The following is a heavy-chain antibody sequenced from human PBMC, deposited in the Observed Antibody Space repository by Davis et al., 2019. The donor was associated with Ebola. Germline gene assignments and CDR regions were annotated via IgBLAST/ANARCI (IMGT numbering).Heavy chain of an antibody. CDR3: ARRRSIVAAGNWFAP. V-gene: IGHV5-51*01. D-gene: IGHD6-13*01. CDR2: IYPGDSDT. CDR1: GYSFTSYW. Sequence: GGSLRLSCKGSGYSFTSYWIAWARQIPGKGLEWLGIIYPGDSDTRYSPSFHGQVTISADKSSSTAYLQWSRLKDSDTAMYYCARRRSIVAAGNWFAPWGQGTLVTVSS. J-gene: IGHJ5*02.